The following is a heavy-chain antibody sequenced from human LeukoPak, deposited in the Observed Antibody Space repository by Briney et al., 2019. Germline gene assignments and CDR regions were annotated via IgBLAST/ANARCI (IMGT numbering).Heavy chain of an antibody. V-gene: IGHV3-7*01. J-gene: IGHJ4*02. CDR2: IKEDGSEK. D-gene: IGHD2-2*01. CDR3: ARDYCSGSSCLKIQTLDS. Sequence: GGSLRLSCAASGFTFSNYWMSWVRQAPGKGLEWVANIKEDGSEKYYVDSVKGRFAISRDNAKNSLYLQMNSLRVEDTAVYYCARDYCSGSSCLKIQTLDSWGQGILVTVSS. CDR1: GFTFSNYW.